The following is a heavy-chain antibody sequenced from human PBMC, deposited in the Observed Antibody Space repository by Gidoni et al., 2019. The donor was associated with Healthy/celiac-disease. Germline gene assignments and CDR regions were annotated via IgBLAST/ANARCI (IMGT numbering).Heavy chain of an antibody. Sequence: EVQLVESGGGLVQPGGSRRLPCAASGFTFSSYDMPWVRQATGKGLEWVSAIGTAGDTYYPGSVKGRFTISRENAKNSLYLQMNSLRAGDTAVYYCARGRSGKHTAFSPPDYWGQGTLVTVSS. CDR3: ARGRSGKHTAFSPPDY. V-gene: IGHV3-13*01. J-gene: IGHJ4*02. CDR1: GFTFSSYD. CDR2: IGTAGDT. D-gene: IGHD3-10*01.